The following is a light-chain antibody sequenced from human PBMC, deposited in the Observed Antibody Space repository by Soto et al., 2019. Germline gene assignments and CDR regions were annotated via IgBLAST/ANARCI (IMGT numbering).Light chain of an antibody. CDR3: CSYAGSRTFDYV. V-gene: IGLV2-23*03. J-gene: IGLJ1*01. CDR2: EGN. Sequence: QSVLTQPASVSGSPGQSITISCTGTSSDVGSYNLVSWYQQHPGKAPKLMIFEGNKRPSGVSNPFSGSKSGNTASLTISGLQAEDEADYYGCSYAGSRTFDYVFGTGTKVTVL. CDR1: SSDVGSYNL.